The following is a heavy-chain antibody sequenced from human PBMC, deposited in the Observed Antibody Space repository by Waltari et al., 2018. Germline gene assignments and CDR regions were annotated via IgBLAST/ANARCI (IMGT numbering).Heavy chain of an antibody. CDR2: INSDGSLT. J-gene: IGHJ5*01. Sequence: EVQLVESGGALVQPGGSLRLSWAAPGFTFSTDWMHWVRQAPGKGLVWVSRINSDGSLTTSADSVKGRFTISRDNAKNTLYLQMNSLRVEDTAVYYCVRGLGDSWGQGTLVTVSS. V-gene: IGHV3-74*01. D-gene: IGHD3-16*01. CDR3: VRGLGDS. CDR1: GFTFSTDW.